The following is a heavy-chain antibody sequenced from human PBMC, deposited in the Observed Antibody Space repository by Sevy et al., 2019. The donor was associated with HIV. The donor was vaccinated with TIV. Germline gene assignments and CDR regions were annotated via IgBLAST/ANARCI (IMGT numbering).Heavy chain of an antibody. D-gene: IGHD1-26*01. CDR1: GYTFTTYY. CDR2: VDPSGST. Sequence: ASVKVSCKASGYTFTTYYIHWVRQAPGRGLEWMGLVDPSGSTRYAQKFQGRVSMTGDTSTTTLYMELSSLTSEDTAVYYCARDRDLSGSYLEYYYYAMDVWGQGTTVTVSS. V-gene: IGHV1-46*01. CDR3: ARDRDLSGSYLEYYYYAMDV. J-gene: IGHJ6*02.